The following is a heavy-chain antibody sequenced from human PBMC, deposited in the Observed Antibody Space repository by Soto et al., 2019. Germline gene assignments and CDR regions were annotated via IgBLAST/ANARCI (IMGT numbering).Heavy chain of an antibody. CDR2: IWYDGSNK. D-gene: IGHD2-21*02. V-gene: IGHV3-33*01. Sequence: QVQLVESGGGVVQPGRSLRLSCAASGFTFSSYGMHWVRQAPGKGLEWVAVIWYDGSNKYYADSVKGRFTISRDNSKNTLNLQMNSLRAEDTAVYYCARVVVTALDFDYWGQGTLVTVSS. J-gene: IGHJ4*02. CDR3: ARVVVTALDFDY. CDR1: GFTFSSYG.